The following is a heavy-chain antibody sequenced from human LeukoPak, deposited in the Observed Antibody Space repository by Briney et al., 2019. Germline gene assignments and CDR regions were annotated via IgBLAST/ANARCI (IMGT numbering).Heavy chain of an antibody. CDR2: IKQDGSEK. D-gene: IGHD6-13*01. CDR1: GFTFGSYW. J-gene: IGHJ6*02. V-gene: IGHV3-7*01. Sequence: GGSLRLSCVGSGFTFGSYWMNWVRQAPGKGLEWVANIKQDGSEKYYVDSVKGRFTISRDNAKNTLYLQMNSLRVEDTAVYYCARDTIAAAGHFYYYGMDVWGQGTAVTVS. CDR3: ARDTIAAAGHFYYYGMDV.